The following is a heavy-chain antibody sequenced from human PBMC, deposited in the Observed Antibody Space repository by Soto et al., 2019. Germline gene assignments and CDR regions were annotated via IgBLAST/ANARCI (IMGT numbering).Heavy chain of an antibody. CDR1: GYIFTTYS. D-gene: IGHD6-25*01. V-gene: IGHV1-46*01. CDR3: ARVRSSGREFDY. J-gene: IGHJ4*02. CDR2: VDPRDGST. Sequence: QVQLVQSGAEMKRPGASVILSCKASGYIFTTYSIHWVRQTAGQGLEWMAKVDPRDGSTGYAQKFRGRVSMAWDTSTGTVSMEVSSLTSDDPATYYCARVRSSGREFDYGGQGTQVTVSS.